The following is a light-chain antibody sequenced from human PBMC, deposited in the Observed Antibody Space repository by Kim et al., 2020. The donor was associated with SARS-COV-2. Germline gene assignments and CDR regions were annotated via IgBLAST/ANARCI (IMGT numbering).Light chain of an antibody. J-gene: IGKJ4*01. CDR1: QSVTSD. Sequence: DIVMTQSPATLSVSPGERATLSCRASQSVTSDLAWYQQKPGQPPRLLMYDASTRATGVPARFSGSGSGTEFTLTISSLQSEDFAVYFCQQYNSWPPPFRGGTKVDIK. CDR2: DAS. CDR3: QQYNSWPPP. V-gene: IGKV3-15*01.